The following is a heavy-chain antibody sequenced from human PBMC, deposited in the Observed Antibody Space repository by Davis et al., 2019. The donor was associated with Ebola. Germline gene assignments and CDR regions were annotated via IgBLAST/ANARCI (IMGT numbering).Heavy chain of an antibody. CDR1: GGSFSGYY. CDR2: INHSGST. Sequence: SETLSLTCAVYGGSFSGYYWSCIRQPPGKGLEWIGEINHSGSTNYNPSLKSRVTISVDTSKNQFSLKLSSVTAADTAVYYCARPIAVAYDALDIWGQGTNVTVSS. J-gene: IGHJ3*02. CDR3: ARPIAVAYDALDI. D-gene: IGHD6-19*01. V-gene: IGHV4-34*01.